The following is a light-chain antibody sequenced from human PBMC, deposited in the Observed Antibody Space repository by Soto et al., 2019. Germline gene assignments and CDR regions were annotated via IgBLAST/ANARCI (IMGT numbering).Light chain of an antibody. Sequence: EIQMTQSPSSLSASVGDRVTITCWASQGISNYLAWYQQKPGKVPKLLIYGASTLQSGVPSRLSGSGSGTDFTLIINSLQPEDVATYYCQKYDSAPWTFGQGTKVEIK. CDR1: QGISNY. J-gene: IGKJ1*01. CDR3: QKYDSAPWT. V-gene: IGKV1-27*01. CDR2: GAS.